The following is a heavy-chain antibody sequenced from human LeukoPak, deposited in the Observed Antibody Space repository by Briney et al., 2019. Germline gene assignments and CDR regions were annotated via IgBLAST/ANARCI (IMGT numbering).Heavy chain of an antibody. D-gene: IGHD2-21*02. V-gene: IGHV1-24*01. J-gene: IGHJ4*02. CDR1: GYTLTELS. CDR3: ATYIVVVTAIQYYFDY. CDR2: FDPEDGET. Sequence: LGASVKVSCKVSGYTLTELSTHWVRQAPGKGLEWMGGFDPEDGETIYAQKFQGRVTMTEDTSTDTAYMELSSLRSEDTAVYYCATYIVVVTAIQYYFDYWGQGTLVTVSS.